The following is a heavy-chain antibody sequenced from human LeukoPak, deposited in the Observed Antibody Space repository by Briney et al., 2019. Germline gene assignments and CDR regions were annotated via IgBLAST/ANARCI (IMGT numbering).Heavy chain of an antibody. V-gene: IGHV4-59*11. J-gene: IGHJ3*02. Sequence: SETLSLTCTVSGGSISSHYWSWIRQPPGKGLEWIGYIYYSGSTNYNPSLKSRVTISVDTSKNQFSLKLSSVTAADTDVYYCARDQWELLGDAFDIWGQGTMVTVSS. CDR2: IYYSGST. CDR1: GGSISSHY. CDR3: ARDQWELLGDAFDI. D-gene: IGHD1-26*01.